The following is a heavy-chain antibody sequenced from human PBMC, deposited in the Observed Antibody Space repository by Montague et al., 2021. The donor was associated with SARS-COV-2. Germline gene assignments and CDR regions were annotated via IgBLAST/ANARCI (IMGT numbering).Heavy chain of an antibody. CDR2: INHSGST. Sequence: SETLSLTCAVHGGSFSGYYWSWIRQPPGKGLEWIGEINHSGSTNYNPSLKSRVTISVDTSKNQFSLKLSSVTAADTAVYYCARGAPTISMIVVVITGAGWCCDLWGRGTLVTVSS. V-gene: IGHV4-34*01. CDR3: ARGAPTISMIVVVITGAGWCCDL. CDR1: GGSFSGYY. D-gene: IGHD3-22*01. J-gene: IGHJ2*01.